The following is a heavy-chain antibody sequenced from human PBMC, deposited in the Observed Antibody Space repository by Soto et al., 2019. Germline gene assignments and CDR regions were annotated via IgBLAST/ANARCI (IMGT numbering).Heavy chain of an antibody. V-gene: IGHV4-38-2*01. CDR3: ARANDY. CDR2: IYHSGST. CDR1: GYSISSGYY. Sequence: SETLSLTCAVSGYSISSGYYWGWIRQPPGKGLEWIGSIYHSGSTYYNASLKSRVTISVDTSKNQLSLKLSSVTAPDTAVYSCARANDYWGQGTLVTVSS. J-gene: IGHJ4*02.